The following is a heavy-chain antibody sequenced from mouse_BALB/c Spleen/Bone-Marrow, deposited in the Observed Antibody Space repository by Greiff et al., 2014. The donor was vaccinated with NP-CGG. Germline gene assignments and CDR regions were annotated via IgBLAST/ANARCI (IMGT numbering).Heavy chain of an antibody. Sequence: VQLKESGGGLVKPGGSLKLSCAASGFTFSSYTMSWVRQTPEKRLEWVATITSVGVYTYYPDSVKGRFTISRDNAKNTLYLQMSSLKSEDTAMYYCTRDLYDGYSYYAMDYWGQGTSVTVPS. D-gene: IGHD2-3*01. CDR3: TRDLYDGYSYYAMDY. CDR2: ITSVGVYT. CDR1: GFTFSSYT. V-gene: IGHV5-6-4*01. J-gene: IGHJ4*01.